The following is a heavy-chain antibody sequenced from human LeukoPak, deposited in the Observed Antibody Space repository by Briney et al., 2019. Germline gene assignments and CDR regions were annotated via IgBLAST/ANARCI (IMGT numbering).Heavy chain of an antibody. CDR3: ARDRLSHTKFETGGYQSYYFMDA. CDR1: GFTFSSYG. V-gene: IGHV3-48*04. Sequence: GGSLRLSCAASGFTFSSYGMHWVRQAPGKGLEWVSDIRSEGSAKSYADSVKGRFTISRDNAKNSLYLQMNSLRAEDTAVYYCARDRLSHTKFETGGYQSYYFMDAWGKGTTVTVSS. D-gene: IGHD3-10*02. CDR2: IRSEGSAK. J-gene: IGHJ6*03.